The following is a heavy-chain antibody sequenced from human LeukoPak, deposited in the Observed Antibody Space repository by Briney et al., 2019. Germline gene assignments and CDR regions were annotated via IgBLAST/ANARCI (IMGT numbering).Heavy chain of an antibody. CDR2: ISYDGSNK. CDR1: GFTFSDYY. D-gene: IGHD1-1*01. V-gene: IGHV3-30-3*01. J-gene: IGHJ4*02. Sequence: GGSLRLSCAASGFTFSDYYMSWIRQAPGKGLEWVAVISYDGSNKYYADSVKGRFTISRDNSKNTLYLQMSSLRAEDTAVYYCASGVTGTTNNYWGQGTLVTVSS. CDR3: ASGVTGTTNNY.